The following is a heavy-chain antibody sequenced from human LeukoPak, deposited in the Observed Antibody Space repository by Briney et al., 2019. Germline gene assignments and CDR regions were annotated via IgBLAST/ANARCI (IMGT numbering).Heavy chain of an antibody. D-gene: IGHD2-21*01. V-gene: IGHV4-30-2*01. CDR2: IYHSGST. CDR1: DDSVSSSSYS. Sequence: SETLSLTCAVSDDSVSSSSYSWTWIRQPPGKGLEWIGFIYHSGSTYYNPSLKSRVTISLDRSKSQFSLKLSSVTAADTAAYYCAARDPYYYYGMDVWGQGTTVTVSS. CDR3: AARDPYYYYGMDV. J-gene: IGHJ6*02.